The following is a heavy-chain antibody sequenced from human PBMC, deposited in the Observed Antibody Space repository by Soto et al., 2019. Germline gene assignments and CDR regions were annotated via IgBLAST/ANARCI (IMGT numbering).Heavy chain of an antibody. D-gene: IGHD2-8*01. CDR1: GFTFSNYG. V-gene: IGHV1-18*01. J-gene: IGHJ6*02. CDR3: ARDIESVTAKHFFYYCAMDF. Sequence: ASVKVSCKASGFTFSNYGLNWVRQAPGQGLEWMGWVSANNGHTNYAQNLQGRVSMTTDTSTSTAYMELRGLTFDDTAVYYCARDIESVTAKHFFYYCAMDFWGQGTTVTVSS. CDR2: VSANNGHT.